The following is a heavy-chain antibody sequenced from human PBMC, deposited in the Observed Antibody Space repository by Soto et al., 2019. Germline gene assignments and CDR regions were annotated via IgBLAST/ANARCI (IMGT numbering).Heavy chain of an antibody. J-gene: IGHJ3*01. D-gene: IGHD5-12*01. CDR3: VREGRGSFDF. CDR2: IGGRGNSA. CDR1: GFIFTNYA. V-gene: IGHV3-23*01. Sequence: GGSLRLSCAASGFIFTNYAMNWVRQAPGKRLEWVSVIGGRGNSAYYADSVQGRFTISRDNSKNTLSLQMSSLTADDTAIYYCVREGRGSFDFWCRGTLVTGSS.